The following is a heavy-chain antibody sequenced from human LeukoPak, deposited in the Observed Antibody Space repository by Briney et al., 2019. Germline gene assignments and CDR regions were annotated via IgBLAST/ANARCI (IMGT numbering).Heavy chain of an antibody. CDR2: ISAYNGNT. V-gene: IGHV1-18*01. Sequence: GASVKVSCKASGYTFTSYGISWVRQAPGQGLEWMGWISAYNGNTNYAQKFQGRVTMTRDTSISTAYMELSRLRSDDTAVYYCARGYRGYSYGLNWFDPWGQGTLVTVSS. D-gene: IGHD5-18*01. CDR3: ARGYRGYSYGLNWFDP. CDR1: GYTFTSYG. J-gene: IGHJ5*02.